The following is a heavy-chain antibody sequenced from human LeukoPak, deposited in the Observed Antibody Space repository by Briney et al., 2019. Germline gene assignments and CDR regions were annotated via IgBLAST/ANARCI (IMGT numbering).Heavy chain of an antibody. CDR3: ARDIYYDSSGYYGSVY. Sequence: GGSLRLSCAASGFTFSSYGMPWVRQAPGKGLEWVADISYDGSNKYYADSVKGRFTISRDNAKNSLYLQMNSLRAEDTAVYYCARDIYYDSSGYYGSVYWGQGTLVTVSS. CDR2: ISYDGSNK. V-gene: IGHV3-30*03. CDR1: GFTFSSYG. J-gene: IGHJ4*02. D-gene: IGHD3-22*01.